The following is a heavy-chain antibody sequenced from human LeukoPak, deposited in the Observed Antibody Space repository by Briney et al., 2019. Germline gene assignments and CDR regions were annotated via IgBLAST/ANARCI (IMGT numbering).Heavy chain of an antibody. V-gene: IGHV4-4*02. Sequence: GSLRLSCAASGFTFSSYWMSWVRQSPGKGLEWIGEIFHSGRTNYNPSLKSRVSISLDKSRSEFSLRLNSVTAADTAVYYCARDGYERGDDTDYMDVWGKGTTIIVSS. CDR1: GFTFSSYW. CDR2: IFHSGRT. D-gene: IGHD2-2*03. J-gene: IGHJ6*03. CDR3: ARDGYERGDDTDYMDV.